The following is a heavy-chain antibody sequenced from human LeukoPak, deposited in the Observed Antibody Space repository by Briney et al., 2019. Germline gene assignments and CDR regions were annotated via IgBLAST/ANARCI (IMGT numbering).Heavy chain of an antibody. CDR2: IGDTT. J-gene: IGHJ4*02. V-gene: IGHV3-23*01. Sequence: GGSLRLSCAASGFTFSIYAMSWVRQAPGKGLEWVSAIGDTTYYADSVEGRFTISRDNSKNTLYLQMNSLRAEDAATYYCAKAFAFVGANFFDYWGQGTLVTVSS. CDR1: GFTFSIYA. D-gene: IGHD1-26*01. CDR3: AKAFAFVGANFFDY.